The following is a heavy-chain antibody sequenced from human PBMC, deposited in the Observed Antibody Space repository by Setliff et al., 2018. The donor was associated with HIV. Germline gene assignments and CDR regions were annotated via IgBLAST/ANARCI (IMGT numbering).Heavy chain of an antibody. CDR1: GYTFTSYD. V-gene: IGHV1-8*01. D-gene: IGHD6-19*01. J-gene: IGHJ6*03. CDR3: ARGLAVAGKSYYYYYYMDV. Sequence: ASVKVSCKASGYTFTSYDINWVRQATGQGLEWMGWMSPNSGNAGYAQKSQGRVTMTRNTSISTAYMELSSLRSEDTAVYYCARGLAVAGKSYYYYYYMDVWGKGTTVTVSS. CDR2: MSPNSGNA.